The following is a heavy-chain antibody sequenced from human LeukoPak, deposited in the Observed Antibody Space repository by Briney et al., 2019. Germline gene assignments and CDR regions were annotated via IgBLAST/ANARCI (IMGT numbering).Heavy chain of an antibody. D-gene: IGHD3-22*01. J-gene: IGHJ4*02. Sequence: SETLSLTCTVSGGSINSGSYYWSWIRQPAGKGLEWIGRIYTSGSTNYNPSLKSRVTMSVDTSKNQFSLKLSSVTAADTAVYYCARDRYDSSGYLYYFDYWGQGTLVTVSS. V-gene: IGHV4-61*02. CDR2: IYTSGST. CDR1: GGSINSGSYY. CDR3: ARDRYDSSGYLYYFDY.